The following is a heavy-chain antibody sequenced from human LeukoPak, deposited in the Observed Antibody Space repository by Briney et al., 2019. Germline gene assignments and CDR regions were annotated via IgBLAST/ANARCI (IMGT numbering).Heavy chain of an antibody. V-gene: IGHV3-23*01. CDR2: ISGSGANT. CDR3: ARGRGVNAPFDAFDI. J-gene: IGHJ3*02. Sequence: QPGGSLRLSCTASGYTFSSYAMTWVRQAPGEGLEWVSAISGSGANTYYADSVKGRFAASRDNSKDTLYLQMRSLRAEDTAVYYGARGRGVNAPFDAFDIWGQGTWVTVSS. D-gene: IGHD2-8*01. CDR1: GYTFSSYA.